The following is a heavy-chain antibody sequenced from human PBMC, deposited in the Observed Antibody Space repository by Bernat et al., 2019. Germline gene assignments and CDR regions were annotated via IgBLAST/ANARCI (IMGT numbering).Heavy chain of an antibody. CDR2: IRSSGGNT. Sequence: EVQLVESGGGLVQPGRSLRLSCAASGFTFSSYEMNWVRQAPGKGLEWVSYIRSSGGNTYYADSVKGRFTISRDNTKNSLYLQLNGLRAEDTAVYYCASRIAVPGLWRGSWGQGTLVTVSS. J-gene: IGHJ5*02. CDR1: GFTFSSYE. CDR3: ASRIAVPGLWRGS. V-gene: IGHV3-48*03. D-gene: IGHD6-19*01.